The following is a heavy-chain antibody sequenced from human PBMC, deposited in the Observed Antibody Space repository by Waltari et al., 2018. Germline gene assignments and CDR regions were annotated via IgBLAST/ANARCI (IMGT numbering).Heavy chain of an antibody. D-gene: IGHD1-1*01. CDR3: ARNKGKTISTRRAFRLDP. CDR2: VNPSSGAT. V-gene: IGHV1-2*02. J-gene: IGHJ5*02. CDR1: GYRSPDYY. Sequence: QVQLVQSGAEVKKPGASVKVSCKSSGYRSPDYYITWVRQAPGQGLEWMGWVNPSSGATTYAQKFQARVTMTRDRATNTAYMDLRGLTPDDTAVYFCARNKGKTISTRRAFRLDPWGQGTLVSVSS.